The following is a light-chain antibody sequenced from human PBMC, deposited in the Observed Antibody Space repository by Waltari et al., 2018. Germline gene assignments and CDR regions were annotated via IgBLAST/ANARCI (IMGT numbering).Light chain of an antibody. V-gene: IGLV2-23*01. CDR3: CSYAGSDIIWV. CDR2: EGS. Sequence: QSALTQPASVSGSPGQSITISCTGTSSEVGNYNLVSWYQQHPGKAPKLMIYEGSKRPSGVSKRFSGSKDGNTASLTIFGLQAEDEAEYYCCSYAGSDIIWVFGGGTKLTVL. CDR1: SSEVGNYNL. J-gene: IGLJ3*02.